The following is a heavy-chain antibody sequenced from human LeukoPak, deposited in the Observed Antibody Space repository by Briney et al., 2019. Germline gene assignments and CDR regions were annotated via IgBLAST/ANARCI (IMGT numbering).Heavy chain of an antibody. J-gene: IGHJ5*02. CDR3: ARGRGIRYCSSTSCFRNVWFDP. CDR1: GGPFGGYY. V-gene: IGHV4-34*01. Sequence: PSETLSLTCAVYGGPFGGYYWSGIRQPPGKGLEGVGEINHSRSTNYNPPLKSRVTISVDTSKNQYSLKLSSVPAADTAVYYCARGRGIRYCSSTSCFRNVWFDPWGQGTLVTVSS. D-gene: IGHD2-2*01. CDR2: INHSRST.